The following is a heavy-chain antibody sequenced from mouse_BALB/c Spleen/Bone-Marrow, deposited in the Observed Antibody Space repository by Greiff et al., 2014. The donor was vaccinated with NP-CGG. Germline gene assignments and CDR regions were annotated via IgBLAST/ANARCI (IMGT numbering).Heavy chain of an antibody. V-gene: IGHV1-18*01. CDR1: GYSFTGYT. CDR3: ARDYYSSSYGFAY. D-gene: IGHD1-1*01. J-gene: IGHJ3*01. CDR2: INPYNGGT. Sequence: VQLKQSGPELVKPGASMKISCKASGYSFTGYTMNWVKQSHGKNLEWIGLINPYNGGTSYNQKFKGKATLTVDKSSSTAYMELLSLTSEDSAVYYCARDYYSSSYGFAYWGQGTLVTVSA.